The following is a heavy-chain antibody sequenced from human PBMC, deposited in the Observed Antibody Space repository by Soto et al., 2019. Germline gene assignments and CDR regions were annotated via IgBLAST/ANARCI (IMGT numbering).Heavy chain of an antibody. CDR2: IGTAGDT. CDR1: GFTFSSYD. D-gene: IGHD3-16*02. CDR3: ARGIQLRLGELSISYYFDY. V-gene: IGHV3-13*01. Sequence: SGFTFSSYDMHWVRQATGKGLEWVSAIGTAGDTYYPDSVKGRFTISRENAKNSLYLQMNSLRAGDTAVYYCARGIQLRLGELSISYYFDYWGQGTLVTVSS. J-gene: IGHJ4*02.